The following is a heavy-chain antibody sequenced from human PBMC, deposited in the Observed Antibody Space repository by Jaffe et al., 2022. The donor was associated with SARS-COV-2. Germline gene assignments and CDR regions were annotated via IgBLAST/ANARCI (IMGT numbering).Heavy chain of an antibody. J-gene: IGHJ4*02. V-gene: IGHV1-46*01. CDR1: GYTFTSYY. CDR2: INPSGGST. D-gene: IGHD3-10*02. CDR3: ATLGSGSYYNTYYFDY. Sequence: QVQLVQSGAEVKKPGASVKVSCKASGYTFTSYYMHWVRQAPGQGLEWMGIINPSGGSTSYAQKFQGRVTMTRDTSTSTVYMELSSLRSEDTAVYYCATLGSGSYYNTYYFDYWGQGTLVTVSS.